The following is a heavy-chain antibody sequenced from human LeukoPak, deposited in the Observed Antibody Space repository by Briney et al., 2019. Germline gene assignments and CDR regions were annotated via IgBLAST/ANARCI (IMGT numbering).Heavy chain of an antibody. D-gene: IGHD3-22*01. CDR1: GFTFSSYW. V-gene: IGHV3-7*01. CDR3: ARGAYSSGYYIDY. Sequence: GGSLRLSCAASGFTFSSYWTSWVRQAPGKGLEWVANIKQDGSEKYYVDSVKGRFTISRDNAKNSLYLQMNSLRAEDTAVYYCARGAYSSGYYIDYWGQGTLVTVSS. CDR2: IKQDGSEK. J-gene: IGHJ4*02.